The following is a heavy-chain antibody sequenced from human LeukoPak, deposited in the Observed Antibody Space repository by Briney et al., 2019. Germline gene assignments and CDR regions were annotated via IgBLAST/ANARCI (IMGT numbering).Heavy chain of an antibody. CDR1: GFTFSSFE. J-gene: IGHJ4*02. CDR3: ARDPRGPTGYDSSGRDSFDF. CDR2: ISASGTIT. V-gene: IGHV3-48*03. D-gene: IGHD3-22*01. Sequence: PGGSLRLSCAASGFTFSSFEMNWVRQAPGKGLEWISYISASGTITHYADSVEGRFTISRDNSKNTLYLQISSLRTEDTAVYYCARDPRGPTGYDSSGRDSFDFWGQGTLVTVSS.